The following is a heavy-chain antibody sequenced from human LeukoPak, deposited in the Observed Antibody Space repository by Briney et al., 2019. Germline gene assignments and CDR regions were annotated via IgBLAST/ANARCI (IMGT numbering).Heavy chain of an antibody. CDR3: AREREWCSSTSCYTYYFDY. Sequence: SETLSLTCTVSNGSISSDTYFWSWIRQPAGKGLEWIGRIYTSGSTNYNPSLKSRVTISVDTSKNQFSLKLSSVTAADTAVYYCAREREWCSSTSCYTYYFDYWGQGTLVTVSS. V-gene: IGHV4-61*02. J-gene: IGHJ4*02. D-gene: IGHD2-2*02. CDR1: NGSISSDTYF. CDR2: IYTSGST.